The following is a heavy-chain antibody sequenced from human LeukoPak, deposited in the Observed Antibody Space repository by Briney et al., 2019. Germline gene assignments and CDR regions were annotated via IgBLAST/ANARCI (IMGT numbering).Heavy chain of an antibody. CDR3: ARDGGPTYYDFWSGPSDLHYGMDV. J-gene: IGHJ6*02. Sequence: AGGSLRLSCAASGFTFSSYSMNWVRQAPGKGLEWVSYISSSSSTIYYADSVKGRFTISRDNAKNSLYLQMNSLRAEDTAVYYCARDGGPTYYDFWSGPSDLHYGMDVWGQGTTVTVSS. CDR2: ISSSSSTI. CDR1: GFTFSSYS. D-gene: IGHD3-3*01. V-gene: IGHV3-48*01.